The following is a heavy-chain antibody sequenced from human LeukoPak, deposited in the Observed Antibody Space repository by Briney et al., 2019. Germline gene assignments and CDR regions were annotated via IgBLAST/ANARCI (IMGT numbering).Heavy chain of an antibody. CDR2: ISASGGST. J-gene: IGHJ3*02. Sequence: GGSPRLSCAASGFTFSTYAMSWVRQAPGKGLEWVSGISASGGSTYYADSVKGRFTISRDNSKNTLYLQMNSLRAEDTAVYYCARERGPFDAFDIWGQGTMVTVSS. V-gene: IGHV3-23*01. CDR3: ARERGPFDAFDI. CDR1: GFTFSTYA.